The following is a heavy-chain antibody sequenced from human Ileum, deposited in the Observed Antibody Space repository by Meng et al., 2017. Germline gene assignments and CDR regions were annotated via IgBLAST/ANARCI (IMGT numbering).Heavy chain of an antibody. CDR3: ARGGPWFDP. Sequence: QVLLQQGGAGLLKPSAARSLTCAAYGGSLSGYYWRLIRQPPGKGREWIGEIHHRGTTNSNPSLKSRVTISVDTSKNQFSLTLSYVTAADTAVYYCARGGPWFDPWGQGTLVTVSS. J-gene: IGHJ5*02. CDR2: IHHRGTT. V-gene: IGHV4-34*01. CDR1: GGSLSGYY.